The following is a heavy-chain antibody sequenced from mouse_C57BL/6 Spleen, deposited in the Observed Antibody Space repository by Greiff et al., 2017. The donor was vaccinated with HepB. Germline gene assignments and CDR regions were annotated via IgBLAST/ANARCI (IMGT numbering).Heavy chain of an antibody. CDR1: GFTFSDYY. D-gene: IGHD1-1*01. V-gene: IGHV5-12*01. Sequence: EVQLVESGGGLVQPGGSLKLSCAASGFTFSDYYMYWVRQTPEKRLEWVAYISNGGGSTYYPDTVKGRFTISRDNAKNTLYLQMSRLESEDTAMYYCARHGSSPYAMDYWGQGTSVTVSS. CDR3: ARHGSSPYAMDY. CDR2: ISNGGGST. J-gene: IGHJ4*01.